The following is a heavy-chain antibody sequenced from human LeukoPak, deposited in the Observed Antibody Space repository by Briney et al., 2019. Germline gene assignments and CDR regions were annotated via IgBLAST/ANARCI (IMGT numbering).Heavy chain of an antibody. CDR1: GGTFSSYA. J-gene: IGHJ5*02. D-gene: IGHD5-18*01. CDR3: ARDGPGGDTEDWFDP. CDR2: IIPIFGTA. Sequence: ASVKVSCKASGGTFSSYAISWVRQAPGQGLEWMGGIIPIFGTANYAQKFQGRVTITADESTSTAYMELSSLRSEDTAVYYCARDGPGGDTEDWFDPWGQGTLVTVSS. V-gene: IGHV1-69*13.